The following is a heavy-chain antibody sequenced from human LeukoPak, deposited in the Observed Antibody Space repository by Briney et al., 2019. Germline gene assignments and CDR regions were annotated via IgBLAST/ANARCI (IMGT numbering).Heavy chain of an antibody. Sequence: GGSLRLSCAASGFNFSSQWMSWVRQAPGKGLEWVTAISYDGSNKYYADSVKGRFTISRDNSKNTLYVQMNSLRAEDTAVYYCAKEGYSRGYYSYYYMDVWGKGTTVTVSS. CDR3: AKEGYSRGYYSYYYMDV. CDR2: ISYDGSNK. D-gene: IGHD6-13*01. J-gene: IGHJ6*03. CDR1: GFNFSSQW. V-gene: IGHV3-30*18.